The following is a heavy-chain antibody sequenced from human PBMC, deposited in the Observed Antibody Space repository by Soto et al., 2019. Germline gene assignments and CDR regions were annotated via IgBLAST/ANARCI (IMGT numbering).Heavy chain of an antibody. Sequence: QVQLVQSGAEVKKPGSSVKVSCKASGGTFSSYTISWVRQAPGQGLEWMGRIIPILGIANYAQKVPGRVTITADKYTSTAYMELRSLSSEDTAVYYCASVTYYYRSGRHHNWFGPWGQGTLVTVSS. D-gene: IGHD3-10*01. V-gene: IGHV1-69*02. CDR1: GGTFSSYT. CDR2: IIPILGIA. CDR3: ASVTYYYRSGRHHNWFGP. J-gene: IGHJ5*02.